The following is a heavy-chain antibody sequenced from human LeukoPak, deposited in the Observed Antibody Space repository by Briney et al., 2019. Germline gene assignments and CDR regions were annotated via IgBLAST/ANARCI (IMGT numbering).Heavy chain of an antibody. V-gene: IGHV3-30*18. CDR3: AKPHEAATFFDY. CDR2: ISYDGSNK. Sequence: PGGSLRLSCAASGFTFSTSAMSWVRQAPGKGLEWVAVISYDGSNKYYADSVKGRFTISRDNSKNTLYLQMNSLRAEDTAVYYCAKPHEAATFFDYWGQGTLVTVSS. D-gene: IGHD2-15*01. CDR1: GFTFSTSA. J-gene: IGHJ4*02.